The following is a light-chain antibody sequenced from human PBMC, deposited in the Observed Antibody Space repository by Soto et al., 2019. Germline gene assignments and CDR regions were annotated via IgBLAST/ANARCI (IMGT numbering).Light chain of an antibody. CDR3: QQYNSYSLF. V-gene: IGKV1-5*01. J-gene: IGKJ2*01. CDR1: QRISNW. CDR2: GAS. Sequence: DIQMTQSPSTLSASVGDRVTITCRASQRISNWLAWYQQKPGKAPKLLIYGASSLESSVPSRFSGSGSGTEFTLTISSLQPDDFATYYSQQYNSYSLFFGQGTKLEIK.